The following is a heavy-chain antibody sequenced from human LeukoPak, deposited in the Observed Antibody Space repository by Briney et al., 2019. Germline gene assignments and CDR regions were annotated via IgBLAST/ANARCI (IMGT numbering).Heavy chain of an antibody. Sequence: SETLSLTCTVSGGSISSGSYYWSWIRQPAGKGLEWIGRIYTSGSTNYNPSLKSRVTISVDTSKNQFSLKLSSVTAADTAVYYCASGYGDAFDIWGQGKMVNVSS. V-gene: IGHV4-61*02. D-gene: IGHD3-22*01. CDR3: ASGYGDAFDI. J-gene: IGHJ3*02. CDR1: GGSISSGSYY. CDR2: IYTSGST.